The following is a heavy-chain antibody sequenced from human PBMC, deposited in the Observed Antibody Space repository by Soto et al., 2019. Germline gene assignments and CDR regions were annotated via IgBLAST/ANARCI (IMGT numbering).Heavy chain of an antibody. CDR2: IKPDGSEK. CDR1: GFIFSNYW. V-gene: IGHV3-7*01. Sequence: EVQLVESGGGLVQPGGSLRLSCAASGFIFSNYWMSWVRQAPGKGLEWVANIKPDGSEKYYVDSVKGRFTISRDNAKNSLYLQMNSLRAEDTAVYYCARDGYSGSWNYYNWGQGTLVTVSS. J-gene: IGHJ4*02. CDR3: ARDGYSGSWNYYN. D-gene: IGHD3-10*01.